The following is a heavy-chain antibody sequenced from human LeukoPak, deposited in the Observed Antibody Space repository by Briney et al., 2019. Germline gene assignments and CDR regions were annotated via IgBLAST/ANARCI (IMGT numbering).Heavy chain of an antibody. J-gene: IGHJ6*02. CDR2: INHSGST. CDR3: ARGEYSGSYGGHYYYGMDV. Sequence: SETLSLTCAVYGGSFSGYYWSWIRQPPGKGLEWIGEINHSGSTNYNPSLKSRVTISVDTSKNQFSLKLSSVTAADTAVYYCARGEYSGSYGGHYYYGMDVWGQGTTVTVSS. CDR1: GGSFSGYY. V-gene: IGHV4-34*01. D-gene: IGHD1-26*01.